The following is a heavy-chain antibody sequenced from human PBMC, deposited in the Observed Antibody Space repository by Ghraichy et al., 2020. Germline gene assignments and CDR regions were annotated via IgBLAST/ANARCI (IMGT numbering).Heavy chain of an antibody. Sequence: ASVKVSCQTSGYTFINYGVTWVRQAPGQGLEWLGWITSKSGNTQYGWKFQGRVTMTTDTSTSTAYMELRSLRSDDTAVYYCARGINYFDSWGQGTLVTVSS. CDR1: GYTFINYG. J-gene: IGHJ4*02. CDR3: ARGINYFDS. CDR2: ITSKSGNT. V-gene: IGHV1-18*01.